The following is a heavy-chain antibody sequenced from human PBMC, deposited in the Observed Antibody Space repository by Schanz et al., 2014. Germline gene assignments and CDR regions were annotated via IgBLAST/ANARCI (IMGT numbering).Heavy chain of an antibody. Sequence: QVQLQESGPGLVKPSETLSLTCTVSGGSISSFYWSWIRQPAGKGLEWIGRIYTNGSTYYNPSLKSRFTISVDTSKNQFSLKLTSVTAADTAVYYCAGGYCTSTSCRYSAFDIWGQGTMVTVSS. J-gene: IGHJ3*02. CDR2: IYTNGST. V-gene: IGHV4-4*07. CDR1: GGSISSFY. D-gene: IGHD2-2*01. CDR3: AGGYCTSTSCRYSAFDI.